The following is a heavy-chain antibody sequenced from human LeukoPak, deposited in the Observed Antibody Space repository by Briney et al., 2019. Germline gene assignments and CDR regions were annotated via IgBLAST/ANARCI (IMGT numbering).Heavy chain of an antibody. CDR3: ARHHDGHVNNWLGDYYYFYMDV. Sequence: KPSETLTLTCTVSGDSISGTAYSWGWIRQSPGRGLEWIGSVYYYGTTFNNPSLRSRVTISLDTSKNQFSLRLTSVTAADTAVYYCARHHDGHVNNWLGDYYYFYMDVWGKGTTVIVSS. V-gene: IGHV4-39*01. CDR1: GDSISGTAYS. D-gene: IGHD1-1*01. CDR2: VYYYGTT. J-gene: IGHJ6*03.